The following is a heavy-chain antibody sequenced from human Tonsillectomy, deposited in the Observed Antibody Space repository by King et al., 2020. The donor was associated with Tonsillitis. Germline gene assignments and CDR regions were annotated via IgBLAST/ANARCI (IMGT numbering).Heavy chain of an antibody. D-gene: IGHD3-10*01. CDR1: GGTFSSYT. J-gene: IGHJ5*02. V-gene: IGHV1-69*01. Sequence: QLVQSGAEVKKPGSSVKVSCKASGGTFSSYTITWGRQAPGQGLEWMGGIIPIFGTINYAQKFQGRVTITADESTSTAYMELSSLRSEDTAVYFCASGPYASESYSIGFWFDPWGQGTLVTVSS. CDR2: IIPIFGTI. CDR3: ASGPYASESYSIGFWFDP.